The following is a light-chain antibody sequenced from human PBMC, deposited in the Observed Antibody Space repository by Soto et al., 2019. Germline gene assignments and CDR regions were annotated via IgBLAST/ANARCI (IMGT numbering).Light chain of an antibody. J-gene: IGKJ4*01. Sequence: EIVLTQSPATLSLSPRERATLSCRASQSVSHYLAWYQQKPGQAPRLLMYEASNRASGIPARFSGSGSGKDFTLTISSLEPEDYSVYYCQQRSYWLSFGGGTKVEIK. V-gene: IGKV3-11*01. CDR3: QQRSYWLS. CDR1: QSVSHY. CDR2: EAS.